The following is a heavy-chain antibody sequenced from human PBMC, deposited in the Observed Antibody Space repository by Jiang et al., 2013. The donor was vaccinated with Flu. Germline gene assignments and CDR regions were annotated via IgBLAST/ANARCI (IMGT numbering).Heavy chain of an antibody. CDR1: GASVSSGSDY. D-gene: IGHD3-22*01. V-gene: IGHV4-61*01. J-gene: IGHJ4*02. CDR3: AGELRSYYDSDSGYYYISDSVPMY. CDR2: IYDLGST. Sequence: GSGLVKPSETLSLTCNVSGASVSSGSDYWSWIRQPPGKGLEWIGYIYDLGSTNYNPSLKSRVTMSLDTSKNQFSLKLTSVTAADTAVYYCAGELRSYYDSDSGYYYISDSVPMYWGPGTLVTVSS.